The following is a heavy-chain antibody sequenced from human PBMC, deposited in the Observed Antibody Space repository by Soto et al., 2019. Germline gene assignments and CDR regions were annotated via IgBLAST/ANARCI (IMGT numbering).Heavy chain of an antibody. D-gene: IGHD2-21*02. V-gene: IGHV3-23*01. CDR2: VSGSSDNT. CDR3: AKGFTTLTASYFDY. CDR1: GFTFSDSA. J-gene: IGHJ4*02. Sequence: EVQLLESGGGLVQPGGSLRLPCAASGFTFSDSAMNWVRQAPGKGLEWVSGVSGSSDNTYYADSVKGRFTISRDNSKNTLYLQMDSLRAEDTAVYFCAKGFTTLTASYFDYWGQGTLVTVSS.